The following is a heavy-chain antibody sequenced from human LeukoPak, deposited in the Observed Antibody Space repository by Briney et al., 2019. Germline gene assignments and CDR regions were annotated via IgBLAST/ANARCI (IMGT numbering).Heavy chain of an antibody. CDR1: GFTFSDYE. CDR2: ISISGTTI. J-gene: IGHJ4*02. D-gene: IGHD3-22*01. V-gene: IGHV3-48*03. Sequence: PGGSLRLSCAASGFTFSDYEMNWVRQAPGKGLEWLSHISISGTTIHYADSVKGRFTISRDNAKNSLYLQMNSLRAEDTALYYCAKGSYYDSSGYPHFDYWGQGTLVTVSS. CDR3: AKGSYYDSSGYPHFDY.